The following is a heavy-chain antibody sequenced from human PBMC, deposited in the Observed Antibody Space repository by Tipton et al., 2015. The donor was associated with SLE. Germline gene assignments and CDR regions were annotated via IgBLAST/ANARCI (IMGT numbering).Heavy chain of an antibody. V-gene: IGHV4-4*07. CDR2: IYTGGTT. CDR1: GGSFSRYY. J-gene: IGHJ4*02. D-gene: IGHD2-2*01. CDR3: VVCSPSSCSYFDY. Sequence: TLSLTCTVSGGSFSRYYWGWIRQPAGKGLEWIGRIYTGGTTKYNPSLESRVTLSVDASKDQFSLRLTSVTAADTAVYYCVVCSPSSCSYFDYWGQGRLVTVSS.